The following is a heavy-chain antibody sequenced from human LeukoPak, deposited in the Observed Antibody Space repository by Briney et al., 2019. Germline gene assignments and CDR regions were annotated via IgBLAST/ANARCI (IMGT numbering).Heavy chain of an antibody. V-gene: IGHV3-23*01. CDR3: ARGTMFPYYFDY. Sequence: GGSLRLSCAASGFTFSSYGMSWVRQAPGKGLEWVSAISGSGGSTYYADSVKGRFTISRDNAKNSLYLQMNSLRAEDTAVYYCARGTMFPYYFDYWGQGTLVTVSS. CDR2: ISGSGGST. CDR1: GFTFSSYG. D-gene: IGHD3-10*02. J-gene: IGHJ4*02.